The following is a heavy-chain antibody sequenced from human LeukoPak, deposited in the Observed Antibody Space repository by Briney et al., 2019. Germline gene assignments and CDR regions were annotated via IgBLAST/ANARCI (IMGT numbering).Heavy chain of an antibody. V-gene: IGHV4-61*02. CDR2: IYTSGST. CDR3: AREGCTNGVCFLYYYYMDV. Sequence: PSETLSLTCTVSDGSISSGSYYWSWIRRPAGEGLEWIGRIYTSGSTNYNPSLKSRVTISVDTSKNQFSLKLSSVTAADTAVYYCAREGCTNGVCFLYYYYMDVWGKGTTVTVSS. CDR1: DGSISSGSYY. D-gene: IGHD2-8*01. J-gene: IGHJ6*03.